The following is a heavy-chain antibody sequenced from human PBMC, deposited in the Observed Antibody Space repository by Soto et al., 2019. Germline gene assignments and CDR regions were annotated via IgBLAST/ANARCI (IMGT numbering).Heavy chain of an antibody. CDR1: GGSVSSSGNY. J-gene: IGHJ4*02. D-gene: IGHD1-1*01. V-gene: IGHV4-39*07. Sequence: SETLSLTCTVSGGSVSSSGNYWGWIRQPPEKGLEWIGSIYYSGSTYYNPSLKSRLTTSIDTSKNQFSLRLASVTAADTAVYYCARTLPNRQLFDSWSQGTLVTV. CDR2: IYYSGST. CDR3: ARTLPNRQLFDS.